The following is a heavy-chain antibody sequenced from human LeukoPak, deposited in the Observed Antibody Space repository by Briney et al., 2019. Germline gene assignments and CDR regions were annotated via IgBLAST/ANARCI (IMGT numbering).Heavy chain of an antibody. Sequence: PSETLSLTCAVYGGSFSGYYWSWIRQPPGKGLEWIGEINHSGSTNYNPSLKSRVTISVDTSKNQFSLKLSSVTAADTAVYYCASRHQINYYYYYGMDVWGQGTLVTVSS. D-gene: IGHD5-24*01. CDR2: INHSGST. CDR1: GGSFSGYY. CDR3: ASRHQINYYYYYGMDV. J-gene: IGHJ6*02. V-gene: IGHV4-34*01.